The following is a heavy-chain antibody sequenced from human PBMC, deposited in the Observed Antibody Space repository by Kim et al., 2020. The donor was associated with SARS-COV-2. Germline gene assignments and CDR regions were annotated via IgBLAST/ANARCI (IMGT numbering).Heavy chain of an antibody. Sequence: GGSLRLFCAVSGFTFNNFWMSWVRQYPGKGLEWVANINQDGREMNYVDSVRGRFTISRDNTKNSLHLQMSSLRAEDTALYYCAISTGVSEYFFDVWGRG. CDR3: AISTGVSEYFFDV. CDR1: GFTFNNFW. J-gene: IGHJ2*01. D-gene: IGHD3-9*01. V-gene: IGHV3-7*01. CDR2: INQDGREM.